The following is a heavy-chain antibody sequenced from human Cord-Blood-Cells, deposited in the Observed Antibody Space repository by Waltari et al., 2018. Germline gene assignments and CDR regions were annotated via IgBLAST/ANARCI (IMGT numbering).Heavy chain of an antibody. J-gene: IGHJ4*02. CDR2: LYYSGCT. D-gene: IGHD3-22*01. CDR3: ARIDYYDSSGYFDY. CDR1: GGSISSGDYY. Sequence: QVQLQESGPGLVKPSQTLSLTCTVSGGSISSGDYYWSWLRQPPGKGLEWIGSLYYSGCTYYNPSLKSRVTISVDTSKNQFALKLSSVTAADTAVYYCARIDYYDSSGYFDYWGQGTLVTVS. V-gene: IGHV4-30-4*08.